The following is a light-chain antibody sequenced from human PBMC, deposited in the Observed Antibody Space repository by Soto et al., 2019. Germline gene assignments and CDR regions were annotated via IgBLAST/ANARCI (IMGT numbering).Light chain of an antibody. CDR2: QTS. CDR1: QSLSREC. Sequence: EIILTQSPGTLSLSPGERATLSCRGSQSLSRECLAWYQQKPGQAPRLLMYQTSSRASGVPDRFSGSGSGTDFTLTISGLEPEDSAVSYCQHYVGSPAYTLGQGPKL. CDR3: QHYVGSPAYT. J-gene: IGKJ2*01. V-gene: IGKV3-20*01.